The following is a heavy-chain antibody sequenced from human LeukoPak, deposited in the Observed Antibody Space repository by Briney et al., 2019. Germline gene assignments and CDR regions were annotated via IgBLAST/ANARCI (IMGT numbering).Heavy chain of an antibody. J-gene: IGHJ4*02. Sequence: PGGSLRLSCAASGFTFSNYWMSWVRQAPGKGLEWVANIKQDGSEKYYVNSVKGRFTTSRDNAKNSLYLLMNSLRAEDTAIYYCAREDDWNYEDYWGQGTLVTVSS. CDR1: GFTFSNYW. V-gene: IGHV3-7*01. CDR3: AREDDWNYEDY. CDR2: IKQDGSEK. D-gene: IGHD1-7*01.